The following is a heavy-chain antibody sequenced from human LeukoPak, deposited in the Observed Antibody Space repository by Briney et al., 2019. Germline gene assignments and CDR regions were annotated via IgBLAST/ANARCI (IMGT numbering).Heavy chain of an antibody. CDR1: GGYISSYY. V-gene: IGHV4-59*01. D-gene: IGHD1-26*01. CDR2: IYYSGST. J-gene: IGHJ4*02. Sequence: SETLSLTCTVSGGYISSYYWSWIRQPPGKGLEWIGYIYYSGSTNYNPSLKSRVTISVDTSKNQFSLKLSSVTAADTAVYYCARIRVGATTHFDYWGQGTLVTVSS. CDR3: ARIRVGATTHFDY.